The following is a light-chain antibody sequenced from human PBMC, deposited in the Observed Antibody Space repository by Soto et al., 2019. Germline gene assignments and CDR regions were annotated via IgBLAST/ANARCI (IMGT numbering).Light chain of an antibody. CDR3: QQYGSSPLT. CDR2: GAS. Sequence: EIVLTQSPGTLSLSPGERATLSCRASQSVPNNNLAWYQQKPGQAPRVLIYGASSGATFTPDRFSGSGSGADFTLTISRLETEDFAVYYCQQYGSSPLTFGGGTKVEIK. CDR1: QSVPNNN. V-gene: IGKV3-20*01. J-gene: IGKJ4*01.